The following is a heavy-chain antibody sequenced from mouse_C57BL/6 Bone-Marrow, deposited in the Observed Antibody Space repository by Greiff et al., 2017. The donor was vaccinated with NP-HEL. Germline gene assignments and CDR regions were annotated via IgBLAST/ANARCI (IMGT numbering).Heavy chain of an antibody. Sequence: QVQLQQPGAELVKPGASVKLSCKASGYTFTSYWMHWVKQRPGQGLEWIGMIHPKSGSTNYNEKFKSKATLTVDKSSSTAYMQLSGLTSEDSAVYYCARSVMVTTVPFAYWGQGTLVTVSA. CDR1: GYTFTSYW. D-gene: IGHD2-2*01. CDR3: ARSVMVTTVPFAY. J-gene: IGHJ3*01. CDR2: IHPKSGST. V-gene: IGHV1-64*01.